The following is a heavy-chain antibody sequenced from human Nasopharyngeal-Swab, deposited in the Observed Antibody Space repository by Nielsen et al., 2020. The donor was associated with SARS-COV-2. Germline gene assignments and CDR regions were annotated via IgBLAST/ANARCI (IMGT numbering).Heavy chain of an antibody. Sequence: GESLKISCVASGFTVSSNFMNWVRQAPGKGLEWVSVLYSDGTTHYTDSVKGRFTISRDSSKNTLYLQLNSLRAEDTAVYYCARGLVAATEDLDNWGQGTLVTVSS. CDR2: LYSDGTT. D-gene: IGHD2-15*01. J-gene: IGHJ4*02. CDR3: ARGLVAATEDLDN. V-gene: IGHV3-53*01. CDR1: GFTVSSNF.